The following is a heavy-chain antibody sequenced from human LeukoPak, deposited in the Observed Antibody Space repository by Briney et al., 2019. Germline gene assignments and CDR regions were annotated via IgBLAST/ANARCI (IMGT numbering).Heavy chain of an antibody. D-gene: IGHD3-22*01. CDR2: IHTSGST. CDR3: ARLSYYYDST. CDR1: GGFISSGSYY. Sequence: SQTLSLTCTVSGGFISSGSYYWSWIRQPAGKGLEWIGRIHTSGSTNQNPSLKSRVTISVDTPKNQFFLKLSSVTAADTAVYYCARLSYYYDSTWGQGTLVTVSS. J-gene: IGHJ5*02. V-gene: IGHV4-61*02.